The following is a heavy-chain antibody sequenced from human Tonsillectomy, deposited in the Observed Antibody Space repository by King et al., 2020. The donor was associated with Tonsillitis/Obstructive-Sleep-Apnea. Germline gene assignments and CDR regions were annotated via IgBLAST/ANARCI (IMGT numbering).Heavy chain of an antibody. CDR2: INHSGST. J-gene: IGHJ5*02. CDR3: AKSSRFYP. Sequence: VQLQQWGAGLLKPSETLSLTCAVYGGSFSAYYWNWIRQPPGKGLEWIGEINHSGSTNYNPSLKSRVIISVDTSKNQFSLKLSSVTAADTAVYYCAKSSRFYPWGQGTLFTVSS. V-gene: IGHV4-34*01. CDR1: GGSFSAYY.